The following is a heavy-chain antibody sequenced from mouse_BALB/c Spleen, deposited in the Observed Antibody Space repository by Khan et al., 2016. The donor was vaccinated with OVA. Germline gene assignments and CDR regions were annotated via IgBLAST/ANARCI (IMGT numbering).Heavy chain of an antibody. CDR3: ARSMGDKVPLDC. V-gene: IGHV1S41*01. Sequence: DLIKPGASVKLSCKASGYTFTSYWINWIKQRPGQGLEWIGRIAPGSGTTYYNEMFTGKATLTVDTSSSTAYIQLSSLSSEDSAVYFCARSMGDKVPLDCWGQGTTLTVSS. CDR1: GYTFTSYW. J-gene: IGHJ2*01. CDR2: IAPGSGTT. D-gene: IGHD1-1*02.